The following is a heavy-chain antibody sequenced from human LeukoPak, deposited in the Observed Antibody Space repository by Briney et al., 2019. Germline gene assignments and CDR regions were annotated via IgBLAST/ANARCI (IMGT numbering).Heavy chain of an antibody. Sequence: PSETLSLTCAVYGGSFTDYYWNWIRQPPGKGLEWIGEINHSGITHYNPSLKSRVTISADTSKNQFSLKLSSVTAADTAVYYCARDLYYYDSSRPQFDPWGQGTLVTVSS. CDR2: INHSGIT. CDR1: GGSFTDYY. CDR3: ARDLYYYDSSRPQFDP. V-gene: IGHV4-34*01. D-gene: IGHD3-22*01. J-gene: IGHJ5*02.